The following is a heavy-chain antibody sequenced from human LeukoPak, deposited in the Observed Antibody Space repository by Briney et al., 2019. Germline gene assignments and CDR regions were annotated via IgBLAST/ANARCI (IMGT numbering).Heavy chain of an antibody. V-gene: IGHV3-30-3*01. CDR2: ISYDGSNK. Sequence: GRSLRLSCAASGFTFSSYAMHWVRQAPGKGLEWVAIISYDGSNKYYADSVKGRFTISRGNSKKTLYLEMNSLRVQDTAVYFCARDRDRWELLPNYWGQGTLVTVSS. D-gene: IGHD1-26*01. J-gene: IGHJ4*02. CDR3: ARDRDRWELLPNY. CDR1: GFTFSSYA.